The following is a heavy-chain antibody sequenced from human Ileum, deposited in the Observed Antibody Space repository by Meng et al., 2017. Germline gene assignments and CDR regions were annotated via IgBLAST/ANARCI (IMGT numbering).Heavy chain of an antibody. CDR2: IYHSGST. CDR3: AREEHLLPDYYYGMDV. Sequence: SETLSLTCAVSGYSISSGYYWGWIRQPPGKGLEWIGSIYHSGSTYYNPSLKSRVTISVDTSKNQFSLKLSSVTAADTAVYYCAREEHLLPDYYYGMDVWGQGTTVTVSS. CDR1: GYSISSGYY. J-gene: IGHJ6*02. D-gene: IGHD2-15*01. V-gene: IGHV4-38-2*02.